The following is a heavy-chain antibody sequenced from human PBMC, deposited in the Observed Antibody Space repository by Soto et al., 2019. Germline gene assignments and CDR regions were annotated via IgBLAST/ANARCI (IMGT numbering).Heavy chain of an antibody. J-gene: IGHJ4*02. CDR1: GFTFSRYV. D-gene: IGHD2-2*01. CDR3: SRVPAPDDCSRTNCLYYFDD. V-gene: IGHV3-23*01. Sequence: GGSLRLSCVASGFTFSRYVMSWVRQAPGKGLEWVSTINSNGDSTYYADSVKGRFTISRDNSRNSLYLQVNSLRAEDTAVYYCSRVPAPDDCSRTNCLYYFDDWGQGALVTVSS. CDR2: INSNGDST.